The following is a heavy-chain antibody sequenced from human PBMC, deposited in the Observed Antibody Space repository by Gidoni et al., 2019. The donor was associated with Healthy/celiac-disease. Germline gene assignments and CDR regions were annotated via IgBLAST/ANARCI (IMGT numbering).Heavy chain of an antibody. D-gene: IGHD5-12*01. J-gene: IGHJ3*02. CDR1: GFTFSSSG. CDR2: IWYDGSNK. CDR3: ARREYGGYVISDDAFDI. Sequence: QVQLVESGGGVVQPGRSLRLACAASGFTFSSSGMHWVRQAPGKGLAWVAVIWYDGSNKYYADSVKGRFTISRDNSKNTLYLQMNSLRAEDTAVYYCARREYGGYVISDDAFDIWGQGTMVTVSS. V-gene: IGHV3-33*01.